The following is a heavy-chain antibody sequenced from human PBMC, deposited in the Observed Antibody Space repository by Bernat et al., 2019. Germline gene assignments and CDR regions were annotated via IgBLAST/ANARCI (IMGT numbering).Heavy chain of an antibody. CDR2: IYPGDSDT. CDR1: GYSFTSYW. V-gene: IGHV5-51*01. J-gene: IGHJ3*02. Sequence: EVQLVQSGAEVKKPGESLKISCKGSGYSFTSYWIGWVRQMPGKGLEWMGIIYPGDSDTRYSPSFQGQVTISADKSISTAYLQWSSLKASDTAMYYCARLFSVGPQAAAGTFPNAFDIWGQGTRVTVSS. D-gene: IGHD6-13*01. CDR3: ARLFSVGPQAAAGTFPNAFDI.